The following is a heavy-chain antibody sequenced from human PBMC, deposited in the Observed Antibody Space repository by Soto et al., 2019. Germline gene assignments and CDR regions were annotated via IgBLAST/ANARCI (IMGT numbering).Heavy chain of an antibody. V-gene: IGHV3-23*01. Sequence: EVQLLESGGGLVQPGGSLRLSCAASGFTFSTFAMGWVRQAPGKGLEWVSVISDRDGSTYYADSVKGRFTISRDNSKSALYLHMNSLRGDDTAIYYCAKEISDYYAPSDYWGQGTQVTVSS. D-gene: IGHD3-22*01. CDR3: AKEISDYYAPSDY. CDR1: GFTFSTFA. J-gene: IGHJ4*02. CDR2: ISDRDGST.